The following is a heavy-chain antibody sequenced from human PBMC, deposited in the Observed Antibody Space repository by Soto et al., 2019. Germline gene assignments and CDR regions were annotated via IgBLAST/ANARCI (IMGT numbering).Heavy chain of an antibody. CDR1: GGSISITNYY. J-gene: IGHJ4*02. V-gene: IGHV4-39*07. D-gene: IGHD2-21*02. Sequence: PSETLSLTCTVSGGSISITNYYWGWIRQPPGKGLEWIGFIYYTGATYFNPSLKSRVTISVDRSKNQFSLKLTSVTAADTAVYYCATAPGPYWGQGTLVTVSS. CDR2: IYYTGAT. CDR3: ATAPGPY.